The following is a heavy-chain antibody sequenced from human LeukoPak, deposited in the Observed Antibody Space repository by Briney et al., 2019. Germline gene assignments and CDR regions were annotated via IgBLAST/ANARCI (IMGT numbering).Heavy chain of an antibody. CDR2: IYYSGST. CDR1: GGSISSGGYY. CDR3: ARGGGVVPAAMRDY. V-gene: IGHV4-31*03. Sequence: PSETLSLTCTVSGGSISSGGYYWSWIRQHPGKGLEWIGYIYYSGSTYYNPSLKSRVTISVDTSKNQFSLKLSSVTAADTAVYYCARGGGVVPAAMRDYWGQGTLVTVSS. J-gene: IGHJ4*02. D-gene: IGHD2-2*01.